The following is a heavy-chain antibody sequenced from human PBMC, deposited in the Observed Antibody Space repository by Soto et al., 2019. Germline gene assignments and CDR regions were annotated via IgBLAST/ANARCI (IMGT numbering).Heavy chain of an antibody. D-gene: IGHD1-26*01. V-gene: IGHV1-18*01. CDR2: ISAYNGNT. J-gene: IGHJ4*02. CDR1: GYTFTSYG. Sequence: QVQLVQSGAEVKKPGASVKVSCKASGYTFTSYGITWVRQAPGHGLEWMGWISAYNGNTKYAQKFQGRVTITTDTCTSTAYRELWSRRSDDTAEYYCARDLWAQIVDYWGQGTLVSGAS. CDR3: ARDLWAQIVDY.